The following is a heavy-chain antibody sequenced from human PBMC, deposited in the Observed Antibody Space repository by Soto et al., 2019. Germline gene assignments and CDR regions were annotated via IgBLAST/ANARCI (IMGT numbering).Heavy chain of an antibody. J-gene: IGHJ5*02. Sequence: SVKVSCKASGGTFSSYAISWVRQAPGQGLEWMGGIIPIFGTANYAQKFQGRVTITADESTSTAYMELSSLRSEDTAVYYCFFMVRGRPWFDPWGQGTLVTVSS. CDR2: IIPIFGTA. CDR1: GGTFSSYA. D-gene: IGHD3-10*01. V-gene: IGHV1-69*13. CDR3: FFMVRGRPWFDP.